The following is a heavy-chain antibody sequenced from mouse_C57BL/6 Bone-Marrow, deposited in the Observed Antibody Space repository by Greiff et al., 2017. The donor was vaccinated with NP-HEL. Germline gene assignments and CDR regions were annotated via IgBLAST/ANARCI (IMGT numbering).Heavy chain of an antibody. D-gene: IGHD2-2*01. CDR2: IDPSDSYT. J-gene: IGHJ4*01. CDR3: ASIYYGYDGYAMDY. V-gene: IGHV1-50*01. CDR1: GYTFTSYW. Sequence: VQLHQPGAELVKPGASVKLSCKASGYTFTSYWMQWVKQRPGQGLEWIGEIDPSDSYTNYNQKFKGKATLTVDTSSSTAYMQLSSLTSEDSAVYYCASIYYGYDGYAMDYWGQGTSVTVSS.